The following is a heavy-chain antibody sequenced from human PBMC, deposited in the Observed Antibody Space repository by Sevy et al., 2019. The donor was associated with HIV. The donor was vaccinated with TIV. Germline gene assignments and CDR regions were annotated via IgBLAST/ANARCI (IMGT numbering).Heavy chain of an antibody. J-gene: IGHJ4*02. V-gene: IGHV3-7*01. CDR2: IKHDGSEK. D-gene: IGHD3-9*01. Sequence: GGSLRLSCAASGFSFNNHWMSWVRQAPEKGLEWVANIKHDGSEKYYADSLEGRFAVSRDNAKNSLFLQFNSLRVEDTAVYFCARLPTGLQSFNYLLSTYFDSWGQGTLVTVSS. CDR1: GFSFNNHW. CDR3: ARLPTGLQSFNYLLSTYFDS.